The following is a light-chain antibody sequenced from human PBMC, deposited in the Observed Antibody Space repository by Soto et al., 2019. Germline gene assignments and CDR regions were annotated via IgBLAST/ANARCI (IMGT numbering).Light chain of an antibody. V-gene: IGKV3-15*01. Sequence: EIVMTQSPATLSVSPGERATLSCRASQSVSSNLAWYQQKPGQAPRLLIYGASTRATGIPARFSGSGSGTEFTLTISRLKSEDFAVYYCQQYNNWPPTWTFGQGTKVEIK. CDR2: GAS. CDR3: QQYNNWPPTWT. J-gene: IGKJ1*01. CDR1: QSVSSN.